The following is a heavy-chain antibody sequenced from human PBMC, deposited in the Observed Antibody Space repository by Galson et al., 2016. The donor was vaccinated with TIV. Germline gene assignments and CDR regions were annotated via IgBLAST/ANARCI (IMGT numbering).Heavy chain of an antibody. J-gene: IGHJ5*02. CDR2: MTASGDSN. V-gene: IGHV3-23*01. CDR1: GFTFNDYA. CDR3: AKMRTSTGSFLTDP. D-gene: IGHD3-10*01. Sequence: SLRLSCAASGFTFNDYAMSWVRQAPGKGLEWVSAMTASGDSNWRADSVRGRFTISRDNSKSTLYLTMNNLRVEDTAIYYCAKMRTSTGSFLTDPWGQGTLVNVST.